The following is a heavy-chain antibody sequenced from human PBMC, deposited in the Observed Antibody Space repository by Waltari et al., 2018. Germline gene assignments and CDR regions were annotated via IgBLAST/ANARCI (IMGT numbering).Heavy chain of an antibody. V-gene: IGHV3-23*01. CDR3: ARGGSDSCYSRVQH. J-gene: IGHJ1*01. CDR2: SCGSSGNT. D-gene: IGHD2-15*01. CDR1: GFTFSNFA. Sequence: EVQLLESGGGLVQPGGSLRVSCAASGFTFSNFALNWVRQAPGEGLEWVSVSCGSSGNTKYAGSVKGRFTISRDNSNNTLYLEMNSLRAEDTAVYYCARGGSDSCYSRVQHWGQGTLVTVSS.